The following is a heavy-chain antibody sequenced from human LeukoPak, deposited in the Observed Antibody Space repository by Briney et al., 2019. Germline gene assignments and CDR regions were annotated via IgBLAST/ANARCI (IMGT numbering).Heavy chain of an antibody. CDR2: INPNSGGT. V-gene: IGHV1-2*02. Sequence: ASVKVSCKASGYTFTGYYMHWVRQAPGQGLEWMGWINPNSGGTNYAQKFQGRVTMTRDTSISTAYMELSRLRSDDTAVYYCARESAMIVVVADFDYWGRGTLVTVSS. J-gene: IGHJ4*02. CDR3: ARESAMIVVVADFDY. D-gene: IGHD3-22*01. CDR1: GYTFTGYY.